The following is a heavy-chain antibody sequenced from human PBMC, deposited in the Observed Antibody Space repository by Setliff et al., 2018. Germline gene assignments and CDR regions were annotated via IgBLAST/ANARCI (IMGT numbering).Heavy chain of an antibody. CDR1: GFTFSSFW. CDR2: ISGSGITI. J-gene: IGHJ3*02. CDR3: ARGGGGHIVVATFDFDI. D-gene: IGHD2-21*01. V-gene: IGHV3-48*01. Sequence: PGGSLRLSCAASGFTFSSFWMAWVRQSPGRGLEWVSKISGSGITIYYADSVEGGFTVSRDKAKNSLYLERNSLRVEDTAVYSCARGGGGHIVVATFDFDIWGQGTKVTVSS.